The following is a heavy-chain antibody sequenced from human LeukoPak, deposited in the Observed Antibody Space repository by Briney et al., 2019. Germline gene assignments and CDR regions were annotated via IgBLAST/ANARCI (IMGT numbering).Heavy chain of an antibody. CDR2: ISGSGGGT. Sequence: GGSLRLSCAVSGITLSNDGMSWVRQAPGEGLEWVAGISGSGGGTNYADSVKGRFTISRDNRKNTLYLQMNSLRAEDTAVYFCAKRGVVIRVILVGFHKEAYYFDSWGQGALVTVSS. CDR3: AKRGVVIRVILVGFHKEAYYFDS. D-gene: IGHD3-22*01. J-gene: IGHJ4*02. V-gene: IGHV3-23*01. CDR1: GITLSNDG.